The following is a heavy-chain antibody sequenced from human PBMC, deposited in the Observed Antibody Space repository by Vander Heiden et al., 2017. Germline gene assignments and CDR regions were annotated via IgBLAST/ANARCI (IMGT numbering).Heavy chain of an antibody. D-gene: IGHD2-15*01. CDR1: GFTFSGYG. CDR2: IWYDGSNK. Sequence: QVQLVESGGGVVQPGRSLRLSCAASGFTFSGYGMHWVRQAPGKGLEWVAVIWYDGSNKYYADSVKGRFTISRDNSKNTLYLQMNSLRAEDTAVYYCARDYGSGGSCYYFDYWVQGTLVTVYS. V-gene: IGHV3-33*01. J-gene: IGHJ4*02. CDR3: ARDYGSGGSCYYFDY.